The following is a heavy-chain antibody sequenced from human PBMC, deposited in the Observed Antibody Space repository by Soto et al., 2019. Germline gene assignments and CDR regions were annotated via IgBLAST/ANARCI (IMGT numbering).Heavy chain of an antibody. CDR1: GYTFTSYY. CDR3: VRDPGYSYGSEYYYYGMDV. J-gene: IGHJ6*02. V-gene: IGHV1-46*01. D-gene: IGHD5-18*01. CDR2: INPSGGST. Sequence: ASVKVSCKASGYTFTSYYMHWVRQAPGQGLEWMGIINPSGGSTSYAQKFQGRVTMTRDTSTSTVYMELSSLRSEDTAVYYCVRDPGYSYGSEYYYYGMDVWGQGTTVTVSS.